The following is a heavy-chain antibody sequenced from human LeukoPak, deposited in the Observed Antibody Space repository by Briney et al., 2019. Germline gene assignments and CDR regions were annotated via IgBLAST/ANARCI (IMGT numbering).Heavy chain of an antibody. Sequence: GGSLRLSCAASGLTFTSYSMNWVRQAPGKGLEWVSSISSGRTYMYYADSVKGRFTISRDNAKNSLYLQMNSPIAEDTAVYYCARGWLQSLFDYWGQGTLVTVSS. D-gene: IGHD5-24*01. CDR3: ARGWLQSLFDY. V-gene: IGHV3-21*01. CDR1: GLTFTSYS. CDR2: ISSGRTYM. J-gene: IGHJ4*02.